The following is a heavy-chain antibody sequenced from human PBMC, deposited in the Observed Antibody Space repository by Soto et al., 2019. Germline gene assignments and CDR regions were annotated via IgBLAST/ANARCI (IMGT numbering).Heavy chain of an antibody. CDR1: GGTFSSYA. CDR2: IMPVFGRP. Sequence: SVKVSCKASGGTFSSYAISWVRQAPGQGLEWMGGIMPVFGRPNYAQKFQGRVTITADEYTRTAYMELSRLKSDDTAVYYCARQFDYDTSGYYYAYWGQGAQVTVSS. J-gene: IGHJ4*02. D-gene: IGHD3-22*01. CDR3: ARQFDYDTSGYYYAY. V-gene: IGHV1-69*13.